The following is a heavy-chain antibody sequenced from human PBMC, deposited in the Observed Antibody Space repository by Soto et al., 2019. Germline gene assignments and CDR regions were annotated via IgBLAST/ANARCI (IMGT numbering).Heavy chain of an antibody. CDR3: ARTYCSGGTCYSNGMDV. CDR1: GYSFTSYW. V-gene: IGHV5-10-1*01. D-gene: IGHD2-15*01. CDR2: IDPSDSYT. Sequence: PGESLKISCKGSGYSFTSYWINWVRQMPGKGLEWMGRIDPSDSYTNYSPSFQGHVTISADKSISTAYLQWSSLKASDTAMYYCARTYCSGGTCYSNGMDVWGQGTTVTV. J-gene: IGHJ6*02.